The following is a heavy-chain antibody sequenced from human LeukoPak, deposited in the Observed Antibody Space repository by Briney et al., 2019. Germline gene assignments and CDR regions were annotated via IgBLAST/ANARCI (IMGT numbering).Heavy chain of an antibody. D-gene: IGHD6-6*01. J-gene: IGHJ4*02. V-gene: IGHV1-2*02. CDR1: GYTFTDYY. CDR2: INPNGGGT. CDR3: AKGSYSISSFDY. Sequence: ASVKVSCRASGYTFTDYYIHWVRQAPGQGLEWMGWINPNGGGTNYAQKFQGSVTMTRDTSISTAYMEPNRLTSDDTAVYYCAKGSYSISSFDYWGQGTLVTVSS.